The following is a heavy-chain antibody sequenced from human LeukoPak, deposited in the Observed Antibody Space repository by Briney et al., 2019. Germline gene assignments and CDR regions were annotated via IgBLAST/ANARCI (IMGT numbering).Heavy chain of an antibody. CDR2: MFHSGST. D-gene: IGHD2-15*01. J-gene: IGHJ5*02. CDR1: GGSVSSGCYY. Sequence: SETLSLTCTVSGGSVSSGCYYWSWIRQHPGKGLEWIGYMFHSGSTYYNPSLKSRVTISVDTSKNQFSLKLSSVSAADTAVYYCARRGYCSGGSCYAGLNWFDPWGQGTLVTVSS. V-gene: IGHV4-30-4*08. CDR3: ARRGYCSGGSCYAGLNWFDP.